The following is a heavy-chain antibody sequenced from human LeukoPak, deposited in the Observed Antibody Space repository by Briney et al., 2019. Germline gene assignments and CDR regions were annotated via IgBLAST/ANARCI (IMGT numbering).Heavy chain of an antibody. J-gene: IGHJ4*02. CDR3: ARDPRGATKGFDY. Sequence: PGRSLRLSCAASGFTFSSYAMHWVRQAPGKGLEWVAVISYDGSNKYYADSVKGRFTISRDNSKNTLYLQMNSLRAEDTAVYYCARDPRGATKGFDYWGQGTLVTVSP. V-gene: IGHV3-30-3*01. D-gene: IGHD1-26*01. CDR2: ISYDGSNK. CDR1: GFTFSSYA.